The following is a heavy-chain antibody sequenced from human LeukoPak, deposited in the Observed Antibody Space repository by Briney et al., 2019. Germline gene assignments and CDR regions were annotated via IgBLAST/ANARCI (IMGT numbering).Heavy chain of an antibody. CDR1: GFTFSSYW. V-gene: IGHV3-7*01. Sequence: RGSLRLSCAASGFTFSSYWMNWLRQAPGKGLEWVANVKQDGSEKYYVDSVKGRFTISRDNAKNSLYLQMNSLRAEDTAVYYCAKEGDYPILTYDSWGQGALVTVSS. CDR3: AKEGDYPILTYDS. CDR2: VKQDGSEK. D-gene: IGHD2-21*01. J-gene: IGHJ5*01.